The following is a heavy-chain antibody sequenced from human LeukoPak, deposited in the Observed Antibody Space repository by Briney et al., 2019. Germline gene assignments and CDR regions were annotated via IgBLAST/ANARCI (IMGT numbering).Heavy chain of an antibody. D-gene: IGHD4-17*01. Sequence: GESLRLSCAASGVIFNNFAFHWVRQAPGKGLEWVAAVSYDGTNEYYAESVRGRLTISRDNSKNTLYLQMNSLRDVDTAIYFCARAGRADGDYHYFDYWGQGTLVTVSS. CDR1: GVIFNNFA. V-gene: IGHV3-30-3*01. CDR3: ARAGRADGDYHYFDY. CDR2: VSYDGTNE. J-gene: IGHJ4*02.